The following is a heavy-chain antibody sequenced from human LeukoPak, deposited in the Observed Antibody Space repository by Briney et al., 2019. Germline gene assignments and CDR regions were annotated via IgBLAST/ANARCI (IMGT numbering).Heavy chain of an antibody. V-gene: IGHV4-59*02. CDR2: IYYSGST. J-gene: IGHJ4*02. CDR1: GGSVSSYY. Sequence: SESLSLTCTVSGGSVSSYYWSWIRQPPGKGLEWIGYIYYSGSTNYNPSLKSRVTISVDTSKNQFSLKLSSVTAADTAVYYCARRLIAAKPVFDYWGQGTLVTVSS. CDR3: ARRLIAAKPVFDY. D-gene: IGHD6-6*01.